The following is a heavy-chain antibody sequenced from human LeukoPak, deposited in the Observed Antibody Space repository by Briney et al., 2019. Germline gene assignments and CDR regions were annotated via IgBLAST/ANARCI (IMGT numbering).Heavy chain of an antibody. CDR3: ARHYDFWNGFLDY. CDR2: IIPIFGTA. D-gene: IGHD3-3*01. V-gene: IGHV1-69*05. Sequence: ASVKVSCKASGGTFSSYAISWVRQAPGQGLEWMGGIIPIFGTANYAQKFQGRVTITTDESTSTAYMELSSLRSEDTAVYYCARHYDFWNGFLDYWDQGTLVTVSS. J-gene: IGHJ4*02. CDR1: GGTFSSYA.